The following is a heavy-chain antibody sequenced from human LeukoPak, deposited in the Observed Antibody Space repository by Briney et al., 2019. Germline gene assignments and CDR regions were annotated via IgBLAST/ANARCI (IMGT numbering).Heavy chain of an antibody. Sequence: ASVKVSCKASGYTFTSYDINWVRQATGQGLEWMGWMSPNSGNTNYVQKFQGRVTMTRNTSISTAYMELNSLTYEDTAVYYCAAGNDYWGQGTLVTVSS. V-gene: IGHV1-8*01. J-gene: IGHJ4*02. D-gene: IGHD6-13*01. CDR1: GYTFTSYD. CDR2: MSPNSGNT. CDR3: AAGNDY.